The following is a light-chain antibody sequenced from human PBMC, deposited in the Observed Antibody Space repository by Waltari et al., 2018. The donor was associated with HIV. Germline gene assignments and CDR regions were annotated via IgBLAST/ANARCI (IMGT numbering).Light chain of an antibody. CDR1: QGIGSW. CDR2: AAS. CDR3: QQANSFLPFT. Sequence: DIQMTQSLSSVYASVGDRVTITCRASQGIGSWLAWYQQKPGKAPKLLIYAASSLQSGVPSRVSGSGSGTDFTLTISSLQPEDFATYYCQQANSFLPFTFGPGTKVDIK. V-gene: IGKV1-12*01. J-gene: IGKJ3*01.